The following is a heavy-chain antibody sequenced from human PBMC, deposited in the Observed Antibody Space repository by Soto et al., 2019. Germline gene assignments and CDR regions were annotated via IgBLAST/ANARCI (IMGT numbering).Heavy chain of an antibody. D-gene: IGHD3-22*01. CDR2: TYYRSKWYN. Sequence: SQTLSLTCAISGDSVSSNSAAWNWIRQSPSRGLEWLGRTYYRSKWYNDYAVSVKSRITINPDTSKNQFSLQLNSVTPEDTAVYYCASLYYYDSSGYYAEYFQHWGQGTLVTVSS. CDR3: ASLYYYDSSGYYAEYFQH. V-gene: IGHV6-1*01. J-gene: IGHJ1*01. CDR1: GDSVSSNSAA.